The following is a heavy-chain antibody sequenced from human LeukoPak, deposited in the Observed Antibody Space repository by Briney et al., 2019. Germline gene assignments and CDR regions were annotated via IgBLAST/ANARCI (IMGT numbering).Heavy chain of an antibody. CDR2: ISDTASYT. Sequence: GGSLRLFCAASGFTFSDYYMSWIRQAPGKGLEWVSYISDTASYTNYAGSVKGRFTISRDNAKNSLYLQMNSLRAEDTAVYYCARANDLIDYWGQGTLVTVSS. J-gene: IGHJ4*02. CDR1: GFTFSDYY. V-gene: IGHV3-11*05. CDR3: ARANDLIDY.